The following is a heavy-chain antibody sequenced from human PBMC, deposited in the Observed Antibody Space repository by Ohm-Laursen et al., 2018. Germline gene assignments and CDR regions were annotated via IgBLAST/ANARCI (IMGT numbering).Heavy chain of an antibody. J-gene: IGHJ4*02. V-gene: IGHV3-7*01. CDR1: GFTFSSYW. Sequence: SLRLSCTASGFTFSSYWMSWVRQSPGKGLEWVANIKQDGGEVYYVDSVKGRFTISRDNAKSLLYVQMNSLRADDSAVYFCVRNSRAPYCGGDCIFDYGGQGTLVTVSS. D-gene: IGHD2-21*02. CDR3: VRNSRAPYCGGDCIFDY. CDR2: IKQDGGEV.